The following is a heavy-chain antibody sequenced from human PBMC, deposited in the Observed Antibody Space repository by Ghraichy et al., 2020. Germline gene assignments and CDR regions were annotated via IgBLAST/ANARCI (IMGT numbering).Heavy chain of an antibody. CDR2: IYYSGST. CDR3: ARGPNYYGSGTLWGLFYYGMDV. V-gene: IGHV4-59*01. CDR1: GGSISSYY. J-gene: IGHJ6*02. Sequence: SETLSLTCTVSGGSISSYYWSWIRQPPGKGLEWIGYIYYSGSTNYNPSLKSRVTISVDTSKNQFSLKLSSVTAADTAVYYCARGPNYYGSGTLWGLFYYGMDVWGQGTTVTVSS. D-gene: IGHD3-10*01.